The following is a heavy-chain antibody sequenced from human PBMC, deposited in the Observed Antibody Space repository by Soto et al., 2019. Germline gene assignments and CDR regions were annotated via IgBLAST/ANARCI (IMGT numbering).Heavy chain of an antibody. CDR3: ARLKYDSSGYYYGAFDI. J-gene: IGHJ3*02. Sequence: LKISCKGSGYSFTSYWISWVRQMPGKGLEWMGRIDPSDSYTNYSPSFQGHVTISADKSISTAYLQWSSLKASDTAMYYCARLKYDSSGYYYGAFDIWGQGTMVTVSS. V-gene: IGHV5-10-1*01. CDR1: GYSFTSYW. CDR2: IDPSDSYT. D-gene: IGHD3-22*01.